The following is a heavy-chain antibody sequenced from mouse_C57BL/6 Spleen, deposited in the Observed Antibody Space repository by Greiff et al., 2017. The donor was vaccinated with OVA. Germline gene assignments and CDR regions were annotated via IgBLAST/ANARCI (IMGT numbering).Heavy chain of an antibody. CDR1: GYTFTDYE. CDR3: TRWGWLLQDY. D-gene: IGHD2-3*01. CDR2: IDPETGGT. V-gene: IGHV1-15*01. J-gene: IGHJ2*01. Sequence: VQLQESGAELVRPGASVTLSCKASGYTFTDYEMHWVKQTPVHGLEWIGAIDPETGGTAYNQKFKGKAILTADKSSSTAYMELRSLTSEDSAVYYCTRWGWLLQDYWGQGTTLTVSS.